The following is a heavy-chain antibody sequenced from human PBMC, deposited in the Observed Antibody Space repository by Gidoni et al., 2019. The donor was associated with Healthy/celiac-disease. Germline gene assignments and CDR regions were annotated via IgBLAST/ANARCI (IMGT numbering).Heavy chain of an antibody. CDR3: AKGLGSGNFYDSSGYYLDH. CDR1: GFTFSRYA. CDR2: ISGSGGST. D-gene: IGHD3-22*01. J-gene: IGHJ4*02. V-gene: IGHV3-23*01. Sequence: EVQLLESGGGLVQPGGSLRLPCAASGFTFSRYAMGWVRQAPGKGLEWVSAISGSGGSTYQADSVKGRFTISRDNSKNTLYLQMNSLRAEDTAVYYCAKGLGSGNFYDSSGYYLDHWGQGTLVTVSS.